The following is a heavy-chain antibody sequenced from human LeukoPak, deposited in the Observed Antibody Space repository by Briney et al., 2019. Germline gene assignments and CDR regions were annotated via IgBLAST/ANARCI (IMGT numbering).Heavy chain of an antibody. Sequence: GASVKVSCKASGYTFTNYGISWVRQAPGQGLEWMGWISAYNGNTNHAQNLQDRVSMTTDTSTTTAYMELRGLRSDDTAVYYCARGGFGDEAFDIWGQGTLVTVSS. J-gene: IGHJ3*02. CDR1: GYTFTNYG. D-gene: IGHD2-21*01. CDR3: ARGGFGDEAFDI. V-gene: IGHV1-18*01. CDR2: ISAYNGNT.